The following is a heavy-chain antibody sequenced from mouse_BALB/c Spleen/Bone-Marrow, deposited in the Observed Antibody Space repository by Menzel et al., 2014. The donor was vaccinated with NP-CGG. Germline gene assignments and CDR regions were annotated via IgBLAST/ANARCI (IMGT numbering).Heavy chain of an antibody. CDR1: GYTFTSYW. Sequence: VQVVESGAELVKPGASVKLSCKASGYTFTSYWMHWVKQRPGQGLEWVGEINPSNGRTNYNEKFKSKATLTVDKSSSTAYMQLSSLTSEDSAVYYCARLTMITTDYAMDYWGQGTSVTVSS. V-gene: IGHV1S81*02. J-gene: IGHJ4*01. CDR2: INPSNGRT. D-gene: IGHD2-4*01. CDR3: ARLTMITTDYAMDY.